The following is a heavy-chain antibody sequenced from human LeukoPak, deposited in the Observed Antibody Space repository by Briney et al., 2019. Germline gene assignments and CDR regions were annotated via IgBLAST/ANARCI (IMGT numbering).Heavy chain of an antibody. D-gene: IGHD3-10*01. CDR3: ARGWLLWFGELLSPGWFDP. V-gene: IGHV4-39*01. Sequence: SETLSLTCTVSGGSISSSSYYWGWIRQPPGKGLEWIGSIYHSGSTYYNPSLKSRVTISVDTSKNQFSLKLSSVTAADTAVYYCARGWLLWFGELLSPGWFDPWGQGTLVTVSS. CDR1: GGSISSSSYY. J-gene: IGHJ5*02. CDR2: IYHSGST.